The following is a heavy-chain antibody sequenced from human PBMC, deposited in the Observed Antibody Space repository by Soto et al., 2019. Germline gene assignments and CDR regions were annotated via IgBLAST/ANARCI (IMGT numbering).Heavy chain of an antibody. CDR2: MNPNSGNT. CDR3: ARGLMVRGVTSQGHRAYGMDV. Sequence: QVQLVQSGAEVKKPGASVKVSCKASGYTFTSYDINWVRQATGQGLEWMGWMNPNSGNTGYAQKFQGRVTMTRNTSVSTAYMELSSLRSEDTAVYYCARGLMVRGVTSQGHRAYGMDVWGQGTTVTVSS. V-gene: IGHV1-8*01. J-gene: IGHJ6*02. CDR1: GYTFTSYD. D-gene: IGHD3-10*01.